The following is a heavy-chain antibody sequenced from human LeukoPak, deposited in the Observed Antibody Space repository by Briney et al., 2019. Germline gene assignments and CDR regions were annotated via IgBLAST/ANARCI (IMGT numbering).Heavy chain of an antibody. J-gene: IGHJ6*02. Sequence: ASVKVSCKASGYTFTSYDINWVRQATGQGLEWMGWMNPNSGNTGYAQKFQGRVTMTRNTSISTAYMELSSLRSEDTAVYYCARDLPYGDQAYYYYGMDVWGQGTTVTVSS. CDR3: ARDLPYGDQAYYYYGMDV. D-gene: IGHD4-17*01. CDR2: MNPNSGNT. CDR1: GYTFTSYD. V-gene: IGHV1-8*01.